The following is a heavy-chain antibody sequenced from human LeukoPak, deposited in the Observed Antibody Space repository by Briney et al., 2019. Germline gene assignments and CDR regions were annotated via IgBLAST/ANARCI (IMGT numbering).Heavy chain of an antibody. CDR1: GYSFASYW. J-gene: IGHJ4*02. Sequence: GESLKISCXGSGYSFASYWIGWVRQMPGKGLEWMGIIYPGDSDTRYSPSFQGQVTISADKSISTAYLQWSSLKASDTAMYYCARHVGLTGYYTDPFDYWGQGTLVTVSS. CDR3: ARHVGLTGYYTDPFDY. V-gene: IGHV5-51*01. CDR2: IYPGDSDT. D-gene: IGHD3-9*01.